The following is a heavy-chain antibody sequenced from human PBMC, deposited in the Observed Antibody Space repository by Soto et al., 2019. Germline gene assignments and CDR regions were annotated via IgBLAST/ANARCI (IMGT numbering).Heavy chain of an antibody. V-gene: IGHV3-23*01. CDR3: AKGLYDDFDY. CDR1: GFTFRNYA. CDR2: LSASGDNT. D-gene: IGHD2-8*01. J-gene: IGHJ4*02. Sequence: GGSLRLSCAASGFTFRNYAMSWVRQAPGKGLEWVSGLSASGDNTYYADSVKGRFTISRDNSEDTLYLQMNSLRVEDTAVFYCAKGLYDDFDYWGQGTLVTVSS.